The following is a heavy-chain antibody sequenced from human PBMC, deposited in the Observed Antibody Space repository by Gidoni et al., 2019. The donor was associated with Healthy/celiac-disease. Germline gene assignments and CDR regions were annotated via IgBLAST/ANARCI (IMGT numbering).Heavy chain of an antibody. V-gene: IGHV6-1*01. D-gene: IGHD3-3*01. CDR2: TYYRSKWYK. CDR3: ARVVIIPVYYDYYGMDV. J-gene: IGHJ6*02. CDR1: GDSVSSHSAA. Sequence: QVQLQQSGPGLVKPSQTLSLTCAISGDSVSSHSAAWNWIRKSPSRGLEWLGRTYYRSKWYKYYAVSVKSRITINPDTSKNQFYLQLNSVTPEDTAVYYCARVVIIPVYYDYYGMDVWGQGTTVTVSS.